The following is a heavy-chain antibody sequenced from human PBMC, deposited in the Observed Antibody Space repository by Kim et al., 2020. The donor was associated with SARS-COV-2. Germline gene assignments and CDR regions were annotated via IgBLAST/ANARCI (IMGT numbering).Heavy chain of an antibody. D-gene: IGHD2-2*02. Sequence: YYANSVKGRFTISRDNSKNKLYLQMNSLRAEDTAVYYCAKALYGSRAFDIWGQGTMVTVSS. CDR3: AKALYGSRAFDI. V-gene: IGHV3-23*01. J-gene: IGHJ3*02.